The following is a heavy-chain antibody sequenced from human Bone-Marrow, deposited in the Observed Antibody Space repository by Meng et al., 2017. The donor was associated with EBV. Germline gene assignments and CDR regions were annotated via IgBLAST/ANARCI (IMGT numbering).Heavy chain of an antibody. Sequence: QGQLVQCGAEVKKPGSSVKVSGKTSGGPFNSDAISWVRQAPGQGLEWIGGLIPMLGAPNYAQKFQDRVTIIADKSTSTHYMQLSSLRSDDTAVYYCASESGRGYTPDYWGRGTLVTVSS. J-gene: IGHJ4*02. CDR1: GGPFNSDA. D-gene: IGHD3-10*01. CDR3: ASESGRGYTPDY. V-gene: IGHV1-69*06. CDR2: LIPMLGAP.